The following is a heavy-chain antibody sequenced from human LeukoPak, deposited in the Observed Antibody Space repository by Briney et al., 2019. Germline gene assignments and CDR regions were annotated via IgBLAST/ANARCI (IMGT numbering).Heavy chain of an antibody. J-gene: IGHJ4*02. D-gene: IGHD5-12*01. CDR3: ARDSGLNYYFDY. Sequence: GGSLRLSCAASGFTVSSNYMSWVRQAPGKGLEWVSVIYSGGSTYYADSVKGRFTISRDNSKNTLYLQMNSLRAEDTAVYYCARDSGLNYYFDYWGQGTLVTVSS. V-gene: IGHV3-53*01. CDR2: IYSGGST. CDR1: GFTVSSNY.